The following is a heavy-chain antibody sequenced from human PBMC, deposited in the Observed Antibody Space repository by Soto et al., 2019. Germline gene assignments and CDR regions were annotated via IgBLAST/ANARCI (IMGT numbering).Heavy chain of an antibody. D-gene: IGHD6-13*01. V-gene: IGHV3-21*01. Sequence: GGSLRLSCAASGFTFSSYSLNWVRQAPGKGLEWVSSIGTGSSDIYCADSVKGRFTISRDNAKNSLYLQMNSLRAEDTAVYYCEGMYSTSWRGDFDYGGQGTLVTGSA. CDR3: EGMYSTSWRGDFDY. J-gene: IGHJ4*02. CDR2: IGTGSSDI. CDR1: GFTFSSYS.